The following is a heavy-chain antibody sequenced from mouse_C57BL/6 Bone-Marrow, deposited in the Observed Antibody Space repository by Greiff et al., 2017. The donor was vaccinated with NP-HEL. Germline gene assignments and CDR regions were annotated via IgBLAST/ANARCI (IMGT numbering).Heavy chain of an antibody. V-gene: IGHV1-55*01. CDR3: ARSPRPDY. CDR2: IYPGSGST. Sequence: QVQLQQPGAELVKPGASVKMSCKASGYTFTSYWITWVKQRPGQGLEWIGDIYPGSGSTNYNEKFKSKATLTVDNSSSTAYMQLSSLTSEDSAVYYCARSPRPDYWGQGTTLTVSS. CDR1: GYTFTSYW. J-gene: IGHJ2*01.